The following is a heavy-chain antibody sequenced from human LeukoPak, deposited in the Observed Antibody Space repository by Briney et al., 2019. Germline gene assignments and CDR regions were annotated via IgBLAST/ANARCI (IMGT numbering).Heavy chain of an antibody. D-gene: IGHD1-1*01. V-gene: IGHV5-51*01. J-gene: IGHJ4*02. CDR2: IYPGDSDT. CDR1: GYSFTSYW. CDR3: ATNNWNDPYYFDY. Sequence: GESLKISCKGSGYSFTSYWIDWVRQMPGKGLEWMGIIYPGDSDTRYSPSFQGQVTISADKSISTAYLQWSSLKASDTAMYYCATNNWNDPYYFDYWGQGTLVTVSS.